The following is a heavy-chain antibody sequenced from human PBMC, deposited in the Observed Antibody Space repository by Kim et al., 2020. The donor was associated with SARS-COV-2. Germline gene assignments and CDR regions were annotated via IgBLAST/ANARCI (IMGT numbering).Heavy chain of an antibody. J-gene: IGHJ6*02. Sequence: SVKVSCKASGGTFSSYAISWVRQAPGQGLEWMGRIIPILGIANYAQKFQGRVTITADKSTSTAYMELSSLSSEDTAVYYCARVRIVVVPAAQLSYYGMDVWAQGTTVTVSS. CDR3: ARVRIVVVPAAQLSYYGMDV. V-gene: IGHV1-69*04. D-gene: IGHD2-2*01. CDR1: GGTFSSYA. CDR2: IIPILGIA.